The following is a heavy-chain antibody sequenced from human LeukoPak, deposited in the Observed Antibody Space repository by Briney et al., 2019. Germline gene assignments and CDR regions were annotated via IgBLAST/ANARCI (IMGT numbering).Heavy chain of an antibody. CDR2: IYYSGST. CDR1: GGSNSSYY. D-gene: IGHD2-15*01. Sequence: SEALSLXCTVSGGSNSSYYWSWIRRPPGKGLEWIGYIYYSGSTNYNPSLKSRVTISVDTSKNQFSLKLSSVTAADTAVYYCARGALHFDYWGQGTLVTVSS. CDR3: ARGALHFDY. V-gene: IGHV4-59*01. J-gene: IGHJ4*02.